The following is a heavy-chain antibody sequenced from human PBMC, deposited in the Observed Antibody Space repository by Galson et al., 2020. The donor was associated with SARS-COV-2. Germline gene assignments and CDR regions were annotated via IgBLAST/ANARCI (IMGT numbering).Heavy chain of an antibody. V-gene: IGHV3-30*18. CDR3: AKEEVATYYDSSGYSFYFDY. CDR1: GFTFSSYG. D-gene: IGHD3-22*01. CDR2: ISYDGINK. Sequence: GGSLRLSCAASGFTFSSYGMHWVRPAPGKGLEWVALISYDGINKYYADSVKGRFTISRDNSKNTLYLQMNSLRAEDTAVYYCAKEEVATYYDSSGYSFYFDYWGQGTLVTVSS. J-gene: IGHJ4*02.